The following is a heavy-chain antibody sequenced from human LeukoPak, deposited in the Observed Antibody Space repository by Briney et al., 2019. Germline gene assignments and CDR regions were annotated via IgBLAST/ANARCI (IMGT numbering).Heavy chain of an antibody. CDR1: GGSFSGYY. CDR3: ARLGVGATYYYYMDV. CDR2: INHSGST. D-gene: IGHD1-26*01. Sequence: PSETLSLTCAVYGGSFSGYYWSWIRQPPGKGLEWIGEINHSGSTNYNPSLKSRVTISVDTSKNQFSLKLSSVTATDTAVYYCARLGVGATYYYYMDVWGKGTTVTISS. J-gene: IGHJ6*03. V-gene: IGHV4-34*01.